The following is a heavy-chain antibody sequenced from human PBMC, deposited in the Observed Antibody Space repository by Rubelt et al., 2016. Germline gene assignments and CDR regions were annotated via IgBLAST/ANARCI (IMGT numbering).Heavy chain of an antibody. CDR3: ARTDYYDSSGPVDY. J-gene: IGHJ4*02. V-gene: IGHV4-39*01. D-gene: IGHD3-22*01. CDR1: GGSISSSSYY. CDR2: IYYSGST. Sequence: QLQLQESGPGLVKPSETLSLTCTVSGGSISSSSYYWGWIRQPPGKGLEWIGSIYYSGSTYYNPSLKSRVTISVDTSKNQFSLRRGAGTAADTAVYYCARTDYYDSSGPVDYWGQGTLVTVSS.